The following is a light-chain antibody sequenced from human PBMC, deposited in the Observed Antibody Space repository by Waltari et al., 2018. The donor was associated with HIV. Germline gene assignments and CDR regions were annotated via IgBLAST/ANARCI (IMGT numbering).Light chain of an antibody. CDR3: QQYATSPELT. CDR1: QSVTSGY. V-gene: IGKV3-20*01. CDR2: GAS. J-gene: IGKJ4*01. Sequence: EIVLTQSPDTLSLSPGERATLSCTASQSVTSGYLAWYQQKPGRTPRLVISGASSRATDIPDRFSGSGSGTHFTLTINGVEPEDFAVYFCQQYATSPELTFGGGTQLDIK.